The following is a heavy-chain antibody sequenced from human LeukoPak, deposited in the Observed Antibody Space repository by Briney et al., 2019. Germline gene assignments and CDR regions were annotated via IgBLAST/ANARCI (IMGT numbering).Heavy chain of an antibody. Sequence: GGSLRLSCAASGFTFSRYSMNWVPQAPGKGLEGVSSKSSSSGLIYYGDSVKGRFTVSRDNAKRSLYLQMNSLRADDTAVYYCAREFDGSASGAGYWGQGTLVTVSS. CDR3: AREFDGSASGAGY. D-gene: IGHD1-26*01. CDR1: GFTFSRYS. J-gene: IGHJ4*02. CDR2: KSSSSGLI. V-gene: IGHV3-21*01.